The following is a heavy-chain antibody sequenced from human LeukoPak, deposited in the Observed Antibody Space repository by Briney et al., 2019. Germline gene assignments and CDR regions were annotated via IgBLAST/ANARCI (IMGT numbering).Heavy chain of an antibody. Sequence: GGSLRLSCAASACNFNVYGMHWVRQAPGKGLEWVAFIRYDGINEFYADSVKGRFTISRDNSKNTVYLQMNSLRPEDTAVYYCAKRRGSYSDTPVGSIGSWGQGTQVTVS. CDR2: IRYDGINE. D-gene: IGHD4-17*01. CDR1: ACNFNVYG. CDR3: AKRRGSYSDTPVGSIGS. V-gene: IGHV3-30*02. J-gene: IGHJ4*02.